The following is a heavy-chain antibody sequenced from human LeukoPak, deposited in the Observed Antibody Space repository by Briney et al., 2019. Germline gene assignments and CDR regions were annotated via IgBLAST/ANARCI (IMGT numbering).Heavy chain of an antibody. CDR2: IYYSGST. CDR3: AGPLLTYYSDSSAYS. D-gene: IGHD3-22*01. Sequence: SETLSLTCTVSGGSISSYYWSWIRQPPGKGLEWIGYIYYSGSTNYNPSLKSRVTISVDTSKNQFSLKLSSVTAADTAVYYCAGPLLTYYSDSSAYSWGQGTLVTVSS. V-gene: IGHV4-59*08. J-gene: IGHJ4*02. CDR1: GGSISSYY.